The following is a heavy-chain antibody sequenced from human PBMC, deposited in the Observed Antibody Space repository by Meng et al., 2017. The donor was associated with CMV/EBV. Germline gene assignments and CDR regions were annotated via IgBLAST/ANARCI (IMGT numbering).Heavy chain of an antibody. J-gene: IGHJ4*02. CDR3: ARDAYHYDFWSDRTSIDY. D-gene: IGHD3-3*01. CDR1: TFSSDS. CDR2: ISSSSSYI. V-gene: IGHV3-21*01. Sequence: TFSSDSMNWVRQAPGKGLEWVSSISSSSSYIYYADSVKGRFTISRDNAKNSLYLQMNSLRAEDTAVYYCARDAYHYDFWSDRTSIDYWGQGTLVTVSS.